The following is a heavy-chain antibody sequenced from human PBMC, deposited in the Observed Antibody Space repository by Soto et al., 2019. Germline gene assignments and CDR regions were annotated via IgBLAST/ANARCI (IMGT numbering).Heavy chain of an antibody. CDR3: ARRPEGDFWSGYYGDNWFDP. CDR1: GGSFSGYY. D-gene: IGHD3-3*01. CDR2: INHSGST. Sequence: ETLSLTCAVYGGSFSGYYWSWIRQPPGKGLEWIGEINHSGSTNYNPSLKSRVTISVDTSKNQFSLKLSSVTAADTAVYYCARRPEGDFWSGYYGDNWFDPWGQGTLVTVSS. V-gene: IGHV4-34*01. J-gene: IGHJ5*02.